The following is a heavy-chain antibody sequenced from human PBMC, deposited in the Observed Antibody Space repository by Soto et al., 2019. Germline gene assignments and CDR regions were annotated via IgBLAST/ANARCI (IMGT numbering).Heavy chain of an antibody. D-gene: IGHD1-1*01. CDR1: GYSFTSYW. CDR2: IYPGDSDT. Sequence: PEESLKISCKVSGYSFTSYWIVWVLQMPGKGLEWMGIIYPGDSDTRYSPSFQGQVTISADKSISTAYLQWSSLKASDTAMYYCARHVGLIRPFDYWGQGTLVTVSS. J-gene: IGHJ4*02. V-gene: IGHV5-51*01. CDR3: ARHVGLIRPFDY.